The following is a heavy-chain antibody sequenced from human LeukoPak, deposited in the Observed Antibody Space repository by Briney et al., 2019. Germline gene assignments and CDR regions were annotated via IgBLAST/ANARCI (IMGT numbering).Heavy chain of an antibody. CDR3: ARDYGSGSYLLYYFDY. D-gene: IGHD3-10*01. J-gene: IGHJ4*02. CDR1: GFTFSSYG. Sequence: GRSLRLSCAASGFTFSSYGMHWVRQAPGKGLEWVAVIWYDGSNKYYADSVKGRFTISRGNSKNTLYLQMNSLRAEDTAVYYCARDYGSGSYLLYYFDYWGQGTLVTVSS. V-gene: IGHV3-33*01. CDR2: IWYDGSNK.